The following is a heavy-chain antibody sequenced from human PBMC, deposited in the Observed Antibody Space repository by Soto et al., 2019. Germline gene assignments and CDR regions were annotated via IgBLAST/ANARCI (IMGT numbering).Heavy chain of an antibody. CDR1: GYTFTSYD. J-gene: IGHJ5*02. CDR2: MNPNSGNT. Sequence: ASVKVSCKXSGYTFTSYDIKWVRQATGQGLEWMGWMNPNSGNTGYALKFQGRVSMTRNTSIYTVYLELSSLASDDTAVYYCVRMASSGTLNWFDPWGQGTLVTVSS. CDR3: VRMASSGTLNWFDP. V-gene: IGHV1-8*01. D-gene: IGHD1-1*01.